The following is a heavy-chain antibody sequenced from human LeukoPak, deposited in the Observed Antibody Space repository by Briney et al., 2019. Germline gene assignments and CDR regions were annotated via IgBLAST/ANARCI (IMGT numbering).Heavy chain of an antibody. V-gene: IGHV3-48*01. CDR2: ISSSSSTI. J-gene: IGHJ3*02. CDR1: GFTFSSYS. D-gene: IGHD3-22*01. Sequence: GGSLRLSCVASGFTFSSYSMNWVRQAPGKGLEWVSYISSSSSTIYYADSVKGRFTISRDNAKNSLYLQMNSLRAEDTAVYYCAREIEGLDAFDIWGQGTMVTVSS. CDR3: AREIEGLDAFDI.